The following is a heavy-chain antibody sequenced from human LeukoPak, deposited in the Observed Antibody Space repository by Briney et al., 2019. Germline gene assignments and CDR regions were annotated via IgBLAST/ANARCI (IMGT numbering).Heavy chain of an antibody. V-gene: IGHV4-59*08. Sequence: SETLSLTCTVSGGSISSYYWSWIRQPPGKGLEWIGCIYYSGSTNYNPSLKSRVTISVDTSKNQFSLKLSPVTAADTAVYYCARLHDGYRYGADYWGQGTLVTVSS. J-gene: IGHJ4*02. D-gene: IGHD5-18*01. CDR2: IYYSGST. CDR1: GGSISSYY. CDR3: ARLHDGYRYGADY.